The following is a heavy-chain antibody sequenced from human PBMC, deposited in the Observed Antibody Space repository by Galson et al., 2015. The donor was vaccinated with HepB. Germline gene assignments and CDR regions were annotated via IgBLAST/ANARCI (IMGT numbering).Heavy chain of an antibody. CDR2: ITSNGGRT. D-gene: IGHD2-8*01. J-gene: IGHJ4*02. CDR1: GFTFSRYA. V-gene: IGHV3-23*01. CDR3: AKDGIMVSNNPYQLHF. Sequence: LRLSCAASGFTFSRYAMTWVRQAPGQGLEWISSITSNGGRTFYTNSVKGRFTISRDNSRNTVVLQLSSLRPEDTAVYYCAKDGIMVSNNPYQLHFWGQGTLVSVSS.